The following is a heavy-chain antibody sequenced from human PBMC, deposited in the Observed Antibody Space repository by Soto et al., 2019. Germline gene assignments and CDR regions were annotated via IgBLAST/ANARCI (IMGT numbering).Heavy chain of an antibody. CDR2: ISYDGSNT. Sequence: QVQLVESVGGVVQPGRSLRLSCAASGFTFSSYGFHWVRQAPGKGLEWVAVISYDGSNTRFADSVKGRFTISRDNSKHTLSLQMNSLRAEDTAVYYCAKSGYDHYYFDYWGQGVLVTVSS. CDR1: GFTFSSYG. J-gene: IGHJ4*02. CDR3: AKSGYDHYYFDY. D-gene: IGHD5-12*01. V-gene: IGHV3-30*18.